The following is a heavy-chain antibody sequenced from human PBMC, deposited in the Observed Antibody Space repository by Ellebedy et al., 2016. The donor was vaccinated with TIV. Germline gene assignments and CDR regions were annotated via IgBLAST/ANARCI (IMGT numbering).Heavy chain of an antibody. CDR2: SRNKANSYVT. Sequence: GGSLRLSXAASGFTFSDQYMDWVRQAPGKGLEWVGRSRNKANSYVTEYAASVKGRFTISRDDSKNSLYLQMNSLKPEDTAVYYCTKGYYWDWGQGTLVTVSS. CDR3: TKGYYWD. CDR1: GFTFSDQY. D-gene: IGHD3-10*01. V-gene: IGHV3-72*01. J-gene: IGHJ4*02.